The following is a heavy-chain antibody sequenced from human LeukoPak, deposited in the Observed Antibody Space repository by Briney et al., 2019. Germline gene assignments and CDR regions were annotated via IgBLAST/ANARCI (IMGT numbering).Heavy chain of an antibody. CDR1: GGPFDGYY. J-gene: IGHJ4*02. CDR2: IGHDGGT. V-gene: IGHV4-34*01. Sequence: SETLSLTCAVYGGPFDGYYWTLVRQTPGKGLEWIGKIGHDGGTNYNPSLRSRVTISIDTSKKQFSLKLSSVTAADTAVYYCARVPATVSRPCDSWGQGTLVTVSS. CDR3: ARVPATVSRPCDS. D-gene: IGHD2-15*01.